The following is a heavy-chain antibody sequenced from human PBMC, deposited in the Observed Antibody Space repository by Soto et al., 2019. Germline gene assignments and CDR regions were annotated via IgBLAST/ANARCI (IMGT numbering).Heavy chain of an antibody. CDR3: ARVPSVTQYYFDY. CDR1: GFTFMTYG. J-gene: IGHJ4*02. CDR2: IWYDGSNK. D-gene: IGHD4-17*01. V-gene: IGHV3-33*01. Sequence: QVQLVESGGGVVQPGRSLRLSCAASGFTFMTYGMHWVRQAPGKGLGWVAVIWYDGSNKYYADSVKGRFTISRDNSKNTLYLQMKSLRAEDTAVYYCARVPSVTQYYFDYWGQGTLVTVSS.